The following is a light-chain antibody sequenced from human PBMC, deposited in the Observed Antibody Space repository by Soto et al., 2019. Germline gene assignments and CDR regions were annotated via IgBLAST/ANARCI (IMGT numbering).Light chain of an antibody. V-gene: IGLV2-8*01. J-gene: IGLJ2*01. CDR1: SSDVGGYNY. CDR2: EVN. CDR3: SSYAGSNILV. Sequence: QSVLTQPPSASGSPGQSITISCTGTSSDVGGYNYVSWYQQHPGKAPKLIIHEVNKRPSGVPDRFSGSKSGNTASLTVTGLEAEDEADYYCSSYAGSNILVFGEGTKLTVL.